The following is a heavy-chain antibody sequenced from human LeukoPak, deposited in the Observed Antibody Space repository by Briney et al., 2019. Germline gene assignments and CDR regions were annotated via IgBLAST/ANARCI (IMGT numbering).Heavy chain of an antibody. J-gene: IGHJ4*02. CDR2: IYYSGNT. CDR3: ARQTGSGLFILP. D-gene: IGHD3/OR15-3a*01. Sequence: SESLSLTCTVSGDSISIYYWSWIRQPAGKGLEWIGSIYYSGNTYYNASLKSQVSISIDTSKNQFSLRLTSVTAADTAVYYCARQTGSGLFILPGGQGTLVTVSS. V-gene: IGHV4-59*05. CDR1: GDSISIYY.